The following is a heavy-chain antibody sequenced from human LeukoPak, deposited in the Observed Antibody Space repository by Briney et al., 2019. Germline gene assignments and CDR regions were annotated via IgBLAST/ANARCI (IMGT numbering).Heavy chain of an antibody. CDR3: ARENYYDSSGYYPRFDY. CDR1: GFTFSSYW. V-gene: IGHV3-7*01. D-gene: IGHD3-22*01. Sequence: GGSLRLFCAASGFTFSSYWMSWVLQAPGGGLQGWANIKQDGSEKYYVDSVKGRFTISRDNAKNSLYLQMNSLRAEDTAVYYCARENYYDSSGYYPRFDYWGQGTLVTVSS. CDR2: IKQDGSEK. J-gene: IGHJ4*02.